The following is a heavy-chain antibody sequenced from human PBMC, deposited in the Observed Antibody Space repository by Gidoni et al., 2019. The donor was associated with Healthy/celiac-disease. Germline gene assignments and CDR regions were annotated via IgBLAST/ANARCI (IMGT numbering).Heavy chain of an antibody. V-gene: IGHV1-69*01. CDR3: ARGGYDILTGSHYYYYGMDV. D-gene: IGHD3-9*01. CDR1: GGTFSSSA. J-gene: IGHJ6*02. Sequence: QVKLVQSGAEVKKPGSSVKVSCKASGGTFSSSAISWVRQAPGQGLEWMGGIIPIFGTANYAQKFQGRVTITADESTSTAYMELSSLRSEDTAVYYCARGGYDILTGSHYYYYGMDVWGQGTTVTVSS. CDR2: IIPIFGTA.